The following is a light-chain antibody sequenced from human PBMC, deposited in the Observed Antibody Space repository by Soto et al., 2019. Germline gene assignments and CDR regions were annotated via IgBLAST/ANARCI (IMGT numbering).Light chain of an antibody. Sequence: EIVMTQSPATLSVSPGERATLSCRASQSVSSNLAWYQQKPGQAPRLLIYGASTRATGIPARVSGSGSGTEFPLTISTLQSEDFAVYYCQQYNNWPWTFGQGTKVEIK. V-gene: IGKV3-15*01. CDR1: QSVSSN. CDR3: QQYNNWPWT. J-gene: IGKJ1*01. CDR2: GAS.